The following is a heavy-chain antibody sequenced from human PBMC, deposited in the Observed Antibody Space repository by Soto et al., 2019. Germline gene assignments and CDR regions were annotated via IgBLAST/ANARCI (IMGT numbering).Heavy chain of an antibody. Sequence: PGESLKISCKGSGYSFTSYWIGWVRQMPGKGLEWMGIIYPGDSDTRYSPSFQGQVTISADKSISTAYLQWSSLKASDTAMHYCARHTRPLYYYYYYMDVWGKGTTVTVSS. CDR3: ARHTRPLYYYYYYMDV. CDR2: IYPGDSDT. J-gene: IGHJ6*03. CDR1: GYSFTSYW. V-gene: IGHV5-51*01.